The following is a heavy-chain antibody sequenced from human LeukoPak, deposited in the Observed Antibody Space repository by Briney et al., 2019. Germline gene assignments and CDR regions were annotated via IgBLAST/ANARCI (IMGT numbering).Heavy chain of an antibody. D-gene: IGHD3-10*02. CDR2: IKEDESEK. V-gene: IGHV3-7*01. J-gene: IGHJ6*04. CDR1: GLTLSRSW. Sequence: GGSLRLSCAGSGLTLSRSWMSWVRQAPGKGLQWVANIKEDESEKDYVDSVKGRFTISRDNAKNSLYLQMNSLRAEDTAVYYCAELGITMIGGVWGKGTTVTISS. CDR3: AELGITMIGGV.